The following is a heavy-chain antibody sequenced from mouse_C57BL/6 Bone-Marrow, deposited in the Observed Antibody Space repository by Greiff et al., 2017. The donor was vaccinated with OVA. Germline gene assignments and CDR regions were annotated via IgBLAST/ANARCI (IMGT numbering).Heavy chain of an antibody. CDR1: GFNIKDDY. V-gene: IGHV14-4*01. CDR2: IDPENGDT. J-gene: IGHJ3*01. CDR3: TLDGYYVAWFAY. Sequence: VQLKESGAELVRPGASVKLSCTASGFNIKDDYMHWVKQRPEQGLEWIGWIDPENGDTEYASKFQGKATITADTSSNTAYLQLSSLTSEDTAVYYCTLDGYYVAWFAYWGQGTLVTVSA. D-gene: IGHD2-3*01.